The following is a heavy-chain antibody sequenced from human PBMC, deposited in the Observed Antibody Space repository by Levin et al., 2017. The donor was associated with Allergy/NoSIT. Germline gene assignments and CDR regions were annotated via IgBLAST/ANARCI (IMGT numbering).Heavy chain of an antibody. J-gene: IGHJ2*01. D-gene: IGHD3-22*01. CDR2: IYYSGST. CDR1: GGSISSYY. Sequence: PSETLSLTCTVSGGSISSYYWSWIRQPPGKGLEWIGYIYYSGSTKYNPSLKSRVTISVDTSKNQFSLKLSSVTAADTAVYYCARGGYYYDSSGYSYFDLWGRGTLVTVSS. CDR3: ARGGYYYDSSGYSYFDL. V-gene: IGHV4-59*01.